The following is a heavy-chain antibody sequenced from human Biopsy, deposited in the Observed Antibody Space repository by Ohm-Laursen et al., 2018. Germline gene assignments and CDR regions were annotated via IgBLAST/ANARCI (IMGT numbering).Heavy chain of an antibody. Sequence: PSETLSLTCAVYGGSFNGYFWSWIRQPPGKGLEWIGDITQSGSTNYSPSLKNRVTISVDTAKKQFSLSLRSVTAADTAVYYCARVPLPGIGAAYQGRFLYGMDVWGQGTTVSVSS. CDR2: ITQSGST. CDR1: GGSFNGYF. D-gene: IGHD6-13*01. CDR3: ARVPLPGIGAAYQGRFLYGMDV. J-gene: IGHJ6*02. V-gene: IGHV4-34*01.